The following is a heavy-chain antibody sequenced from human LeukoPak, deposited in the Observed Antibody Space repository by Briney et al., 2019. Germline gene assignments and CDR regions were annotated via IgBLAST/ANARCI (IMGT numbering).Heavy chain of an antibody. Sequence: GSSVKVSCKASGGTFSSYAISWVRQAPGQGLEWMGGIIPIFGTANYAQRFQGRVTITADESTSTAYMELSSLRSEDTAVYYCARDRPRAAAGNWFDPWGQGTLVTVSS. CDR2: IIPIFGTA. CDR1: GGTFSSYA. V-gene: IGHV1-69*01. J-gene: IGHJ5*02. CDR3: ARDRPRAAAGNWFDP. D-gene: IGHD6-13*01.